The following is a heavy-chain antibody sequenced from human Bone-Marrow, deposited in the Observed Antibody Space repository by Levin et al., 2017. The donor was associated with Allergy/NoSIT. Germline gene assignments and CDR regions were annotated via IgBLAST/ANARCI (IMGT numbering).Heavy chain of an antibody. CDR3: AKAWDTVVDIPPLDH. CDR2: ISYDGRNQ. V-gene: IGHV3-30*18. CDR1: GFTFRSYG. J-gene: IGHJ4*02. D-gene: IGHD2-15*01. Sequence: GESLKISCEASGFTFRSYGVHWVRQAPGKGLEWVALISYDGRNQDYVDSVKGRFTISRDNSKNTVDLQMNSQRVEDTAIYYCAKAWDTVVDIPPLDHWGQGTLVTVSS.